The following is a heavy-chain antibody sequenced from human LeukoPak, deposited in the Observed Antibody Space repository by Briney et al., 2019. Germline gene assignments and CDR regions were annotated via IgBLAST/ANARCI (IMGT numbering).Heavy chain of an antibody. Sequence: PGGSLRLSCLASGLTFNTYWMHWVRQVPGKGPVWVSRINPDGSSTSYADSVKGRFTISRDNAKNTLYLQMNSLRAEDTAVYYCARPDSSGYWYFDLWGRGTLVTVSS. CDR1: GLTFNTYW. CDR2: INPDGSST. J-gene: IGHJ2*01. V-gene: IGHV3-74*01. CDR3: ARPDSSGYWYFDL. D-gene: IGHD6-19*01.